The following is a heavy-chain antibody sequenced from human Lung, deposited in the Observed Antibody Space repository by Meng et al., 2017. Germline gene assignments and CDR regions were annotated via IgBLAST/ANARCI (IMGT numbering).Heavy chain of an antibody. V-gene: IGHV3-23*04. J-gene: IGHJ4*02. CDR1: GFSFSSYA. CDR3: AKYSYGLGDYLDY. CDR2: LSGGGFTT. Sequence: EVQLVESGGGLLQPGGSLRLSCAAPGFSFSSYAMSWVRPAPGKGLEWVSALSGGGFTTYYADSVKGRFAISRHNSKNTLYLQMNSLRAEDTALYYCAKYSYGLGDYLDYWGQGALVIVSS. D-gene: IGHD3-10*01.